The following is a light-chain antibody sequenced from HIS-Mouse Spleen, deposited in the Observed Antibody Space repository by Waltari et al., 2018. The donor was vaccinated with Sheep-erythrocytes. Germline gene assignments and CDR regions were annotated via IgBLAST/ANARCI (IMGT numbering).Light chain of an antibody. CDR2: AAS. V-gene: IGKV1-39*01. CDR3: QQSYSTPQFT. J-gene: IGKJ3*01. CDR1: QSISSY. Sequence: DIQMTQSPSSLSASVGDRVTITCRASQSISSYLNWYQQKPGKAPTLLIYAASSLQSGGPSRFSGSGSGTDFTLTISSLQPEDFATYYCQQSYSTPQFTFGPGTKVDIK.